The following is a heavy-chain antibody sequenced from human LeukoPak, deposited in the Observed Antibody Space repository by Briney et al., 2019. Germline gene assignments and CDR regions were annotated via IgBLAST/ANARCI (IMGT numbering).Heavy chain of an antibody. D-gene: IGHD4-17*01. CDR3: ASPGLPVGDYFPRNGYFDL. Sequence: SETLSLTCTVSGGSISGSSYYWGWIRQPPGKGLEWIGSIYYSGSTYYNPSLKSRVTISVDTSKNQFSLKLSSVTAADTAVYYCASPGLPVGDYFPRNGYFDLWGRGTLVTVSS. CDR1: GGSISGSSYY. CDR2: IYYSGST. J-gene: IGHJ2*01. V-gene: IGHV4-39*01.